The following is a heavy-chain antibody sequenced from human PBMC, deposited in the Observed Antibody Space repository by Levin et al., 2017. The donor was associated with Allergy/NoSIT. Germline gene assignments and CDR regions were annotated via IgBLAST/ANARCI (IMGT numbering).Heavy chain of an antibody. D-gene: IGHD2-2*01. CDR2: ISDYNGKT. CDR3: GRDIVVEPGVAYYYNGMDV. J-gene: IGHJ6*02. CDR1: GYSLSSHG. V-gene: IGHV1-18*01. Sequence: ASVKVSCKASGYSLSSHGISWVRQAPGQGLEWMGWISDYNGKTDYADNFQGRLRMTTDRSTSTAYMELRSLRSDDTAVYYCGRDIVVEPGVAYYYNGMDVWRQGTTVTVSS.